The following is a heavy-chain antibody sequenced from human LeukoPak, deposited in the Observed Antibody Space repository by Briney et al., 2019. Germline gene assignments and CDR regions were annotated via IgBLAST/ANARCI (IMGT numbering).Heavy chain of an antibody. CDR3: AKEPDYGDYFDY. V-gene: IGHV3-23*01. D-gene: IGHD4-17*01. CDR1: GFTFSSYA. J-gene: IGHJ4*02. CDR2: FSGSGGNT. Sequence: PGGSLRLSCAASGFTFSSYAMSWVRQAPGKGLEWVSAFSGSGGNTYYADSVKGRFTLSRDNSKNTLYLQMNSLRAEDTAVYYCAKEPDYGDYFDYWGQGTLVTVSS.